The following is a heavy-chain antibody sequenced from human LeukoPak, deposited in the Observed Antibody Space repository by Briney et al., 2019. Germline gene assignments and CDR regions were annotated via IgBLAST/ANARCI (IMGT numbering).Heavy chain of an antibody. V-gene: IGHV4-39*07. Sequence: PSETLSLTCTVSGGSIGSSDYYWGWIRQPPGKGLEWIGSVYYSGSTYYNPSLKSRVTIAAETSKNQISLKLTSVTPADTAVYYCARDWRAYHYYFMDVWGKGTTVTVSS. CDR2: VYYSGST. J-gene: IGHJ6*03. CDR1: GGSIGSSDYY. CDR3: ARDWRAYHYYFMDV.